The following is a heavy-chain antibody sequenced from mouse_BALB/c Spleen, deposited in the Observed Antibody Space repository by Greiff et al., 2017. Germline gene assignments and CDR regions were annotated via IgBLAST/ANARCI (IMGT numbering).Heavy chain of an antibody. CDR2: ISSGSSTI. CDR1: GFTFSSFG. V-gene: IGHV5-17*02. Sequence: EVQGVESGGGLVQPGGSRKLSCAASGFTFSSFGMHWVRQAPEKGLEWVAYISSGSSTIYYADTVKGRFTISRDNPKNTLFLQMTSLRSEDTAMYYCARCPYGSSPFDYWGQGTTLTVSS. CDR3: ARCPYGSSPFDY. J-gene: IGHJ2*01. D-gene: IGHD1-1*01.